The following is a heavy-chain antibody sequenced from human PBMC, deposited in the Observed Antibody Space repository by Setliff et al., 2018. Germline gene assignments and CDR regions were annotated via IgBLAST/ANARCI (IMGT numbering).Heavy chain of an antibody. CDR1: GYSFTTYW. J-gene: IGHJ3*02. CDR3: ARQYPYYHDSSGYFSPLDDGFDI. V-gene: IGHV5-51*01. CDR2: IYPGDSDT. Sequence: PGESLKISCKGSGYSFTTYWIGWVRQMPGKGLEWMGIIYPGDSDTRYSPSFQGQVTISADKSISTAYLQLSSLKASDTAMYYCARQYPYYHDSSGYFSPLDDGFDIWGQGTMVTVSS. D-gene: IGHD3-22*01.